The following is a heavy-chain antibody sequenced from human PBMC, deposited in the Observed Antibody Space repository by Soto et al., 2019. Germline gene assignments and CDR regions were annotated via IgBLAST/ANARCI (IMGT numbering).Heavy chain of an antibody. D-gene: IGHD3-3*01. CDR3: ARVGDTITIFGVAIPKWFDP. CDR2: ISHSGRNS. J-gene: IGHJ5*02. Sequence: PGGSLRLSCRASGFTFNNFALNWVRQTPGQGLEWISAISHSGRNSYYADSLKGRFTISRDDSKNTVFLQMTRLTVADTAMYYCARVGDTITIFGVAIPKWFDPWGQGTVVTVSS. CDR1: GFTFNNFA. V-gene: IGHV3-23*01.